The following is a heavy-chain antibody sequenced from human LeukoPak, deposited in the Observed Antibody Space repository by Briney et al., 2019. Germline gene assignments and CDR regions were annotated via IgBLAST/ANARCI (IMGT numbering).Heavy chain of an antibody. V-gene: IGHV4-39*01. CDR3: GAGTDHYYYYYGMDV. J-gene: IGHJ6*02. Sequence: SIYYSAITYYNPSLKSRVTISVDTSKNQFSLKLSSVTAADTAVYYCGAGTDHYYYYYGMDVWGQGTTVTVSS. D-gene: IGHD6-19*01. CDR2: IYYSAIT.